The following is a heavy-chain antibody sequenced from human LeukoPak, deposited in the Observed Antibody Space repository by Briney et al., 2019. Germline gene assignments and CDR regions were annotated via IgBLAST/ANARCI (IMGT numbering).Heavy chain of an antibody. D-gene: IGHD6-19*01. CDR1: GYTFTSYY. CDR3: SRDRGQWLAFDY. CDR2: INPSGGST. Sequence: ASVKVSCKASGYTFTSYYMHWVRQAPGQGLEWMGIINPSGGSTSYAQKFQGRVTMTRDTSTSTVYMELSSLRSEDTALYYCSRDRGQWLAFDYWGQGTLVTVSS. J-gene: IGHJ4*02. V-gene: IGHV1-46*01.